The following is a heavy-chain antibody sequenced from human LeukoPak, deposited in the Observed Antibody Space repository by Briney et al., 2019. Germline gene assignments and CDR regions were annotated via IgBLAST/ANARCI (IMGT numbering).Heavy chain of an antibody. CDR1: GYSISSGYY. CDR3: ARGDDWFDP. CDR2: IYHSGST. V-gene: IGHV4-38-2*01. J-gene: IGHJ5*02. D-gene: IGHD5-24*01. Sequence: SETLSLTCAVSGYSISSGYYWGWIRPPPGKGLEWTGSIYHSGSTYYNPSLKSRVTISVDTSKNQFSLKLSSVTAADTAVYYCARGDDWFDPWGQGTLVTVSS.